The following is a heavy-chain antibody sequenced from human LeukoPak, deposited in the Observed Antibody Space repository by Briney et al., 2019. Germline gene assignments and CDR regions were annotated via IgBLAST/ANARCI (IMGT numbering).Heavy chain of an antibody. CDR3: TYGSIPAFDY. V-gene: IGHV3-73*01. CDR2: IRSKTNSYAT. J-gene: IGHJ4*02. D-gene: IGHD1-26*01. Sequence: PGGSLKLSCAASGFTFSGSAMHWVRQASGKGLEWVGRIRSKTNSYATAYAASVKGRFTISRDNSKNTAYLQVNSLKTDDTAVFSCTYGSIPAFDYWGQGTLVTVSS. CDR1: GFTFSGSA.